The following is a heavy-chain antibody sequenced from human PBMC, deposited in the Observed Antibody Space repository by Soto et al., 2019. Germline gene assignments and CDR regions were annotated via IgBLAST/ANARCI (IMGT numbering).Heavy chain of an antibody. J-gene: IGHJ4*02. CDR1: GYTFTSYY. CDR3: ASDYGSGPGTFDY. Sequence: SAKFSCKASGYTFTSYYMHWVRQAPGQGLEWMGIINPSGGSTSYAQKFQGRVTMTRDTSTSTVYMELSSLRSEDTAVYYCASDYGSGPGTFDYWGQGTLVTVSS. CDR2: INPSGGST. V-gene: IGHV1-46*01. D-gene: IGHD3-10*01.